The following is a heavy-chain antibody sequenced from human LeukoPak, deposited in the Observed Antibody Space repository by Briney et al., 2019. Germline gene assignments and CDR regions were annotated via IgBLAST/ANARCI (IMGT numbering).Heavy chain of an antibody. V-gene: IGHV4-34*01. J-gene: IGHJ4*02. D-gene: IGHD5-24*01. CDR3: ARSRDGYNSRYYDY. CDR1: GGSFSGYY. CDR2: INHSGST. Sequence: SETLSLTCAVYGGSFSGYYWSWIRQPPGKGLEWIGEINHSGSTNYNPSLKSRVTISVDTSKNQFSLKLSSVTAADTAVHYCARSRDGYNSRYYDYWGQGTLVTVSS.